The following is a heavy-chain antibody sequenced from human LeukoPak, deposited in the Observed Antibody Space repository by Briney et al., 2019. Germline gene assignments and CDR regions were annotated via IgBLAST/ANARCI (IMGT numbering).Heavy chain of an antibody. CDR1: DGSFSGYY. Sequence: PSETLSLTCAVYDGSFSGYYWSWIRQPPGKGLEWIGSIYYSGSTYYNPSLKSRVTISVDTSKNQFSLKLSSVTAADTAVYYCASLYDYVWGSYRYTSQDYWGQGTLVTVSS. CDR2: IYYSGST. J-gene: IGHJ4*02. CDR3: ASLYDYVWGSYRYTSQDY. V-gene: IGHV4-34*01. D-gene: IGHD3-16*02.